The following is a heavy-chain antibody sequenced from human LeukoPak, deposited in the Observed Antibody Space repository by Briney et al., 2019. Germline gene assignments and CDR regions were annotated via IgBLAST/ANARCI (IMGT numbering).Heavy chain of an antibody. CDR1: GGSISRYS. Sequence: WETLSLTRIVSGGSISRYSWNWIRQSPGKGLEWVGYIAHSGTTSYKSSLKSRVTISVDTSKNQLSLRLTSVTAADTAVYYCARWDDSAWAFGNWGPGTLVTVSS. CDR3: ARWDDSAWAFGN. V-gene: IGHV4-59*08. J-gene: IGHJ4*02. D-gene: IGHD3-22*01. CDR2: IAHSGTT.